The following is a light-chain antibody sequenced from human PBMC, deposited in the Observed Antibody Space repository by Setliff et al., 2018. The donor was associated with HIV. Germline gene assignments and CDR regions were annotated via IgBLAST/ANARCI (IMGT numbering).Light chain of an antibody. Sequence: QSALTQPASVSGSPGQSITISCSGTSSGVGSYNLVSWYQQHPGKAPKFMIYEVSKRPSGVSNRFSGSKSGNTASLTISGLQAEDEADYYCCSYAGSSPYVFGTGTKVTVL. CDR3: CSYAGSSPYV. J-gene: IGLJ1*01. CDR1: SSGVGSYNL. CDR2: EVS. V-gene: IGLV2-23*02.